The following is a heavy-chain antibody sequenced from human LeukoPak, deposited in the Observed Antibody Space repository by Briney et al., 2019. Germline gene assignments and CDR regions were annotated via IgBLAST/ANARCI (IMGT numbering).Heavy chain of an antibody. CDR3: VKDRIAVAGTSLDH. V-gene: IGHV3-9*01. CDR1: GFTFSSYA. D-gene: IGHD6-19*01. CDR2: ISWNSVSI. Sequence: GGSLRLSCAASGFTFSSYAMSWVRQAPGKGLEWVSGISWNSVSIGYADSVKGRFTISRDNAKNSLYLQMNSLRAEDTALYYCVKDRIAVAGTSLDHWGQGTLVTVSS. J-gene: IGHJ4*02.